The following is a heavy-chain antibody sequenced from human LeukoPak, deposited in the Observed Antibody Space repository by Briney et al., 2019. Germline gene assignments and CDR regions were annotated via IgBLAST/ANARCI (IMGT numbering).Heavy chain of an antibody. D-gene: IGHD1-1*01. J-gene: IGHJ4*02. Sequence: SETLSLTCTVSGGSISSSRYYWGWIRQPPGKGLEWIGSIYYSGSTYYNPSLKSRVTISVDTSKNQFSLKLSSVTAADTAVYYCARRGRLEGPPGFDYWGQGTLVTVSS. V-gene: IGHV4-39*01. CDR2: IYYSGST. CDR1: GGSISSSRYY. CDR3: ARRGRLEGPPGFDY.